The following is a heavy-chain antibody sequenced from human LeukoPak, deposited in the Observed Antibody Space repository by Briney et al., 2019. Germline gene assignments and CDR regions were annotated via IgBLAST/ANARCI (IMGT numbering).Heavy chain of an antibody. CDR1: GGSFSGYY. V-gene: IGHV4-34*01. CDR2: INHSGST. CDR3: ARHSWSGYDFWSGYYKGDAFDI. J-gene: IGHJ3*02. Sequence: SETLSLTCAVYGGSFSGYYWSWIRQPPGKGLEWIGEINHSGSTNYNPSLKSRVTISVDTSKNQFSLKLSSVTAADTAVYYCARHSWSGYDFWSGYYKGDAFDIWGQGTMVTVSS. D-gene: IGHD3-3*01.